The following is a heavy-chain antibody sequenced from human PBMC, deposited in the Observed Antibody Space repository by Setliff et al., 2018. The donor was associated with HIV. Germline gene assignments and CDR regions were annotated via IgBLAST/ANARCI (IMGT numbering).Heavy chain of an antibody. CDR1: GVSISRYY. J-gene: IGHJ3*02. Sequence: NPSETLSLTCTVSGVSISRYYWNWIRQPPGKGLEWIGYFSFSADNKYNPSLQSRVAISGDTSKNQFSLTLNSLTAADTALYYCARAFRPNDAFDTWGQGTMVTVS. CDR2: FSFSADN. CDR3: ARAFRPNDAFDT. V-gene: IGHV4-59*01.